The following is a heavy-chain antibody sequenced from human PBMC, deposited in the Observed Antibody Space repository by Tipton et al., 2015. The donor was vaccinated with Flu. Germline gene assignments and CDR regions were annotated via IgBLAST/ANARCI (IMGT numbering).Heavy chain of an antibody. CDR3: AKEGSYNILTNYYNKGVDP. V-gene: IGHV4-39*07. Sequence: TLSLTCTVSGGSISSYTYYWGWFRQSPGTGLEWIGSIYYSGTTYYNPSLKSRVTMSIDTSKNQFSLKVTSVTAADTAVYYCAKEGSYNILTNYYNKGVDPWCLGTLVIVSS. J-gene: IGHJ5*02. CDR2: IYYSGTT. D-gene: IGHD3-9*01. CDR1: GGSISSYTYY.